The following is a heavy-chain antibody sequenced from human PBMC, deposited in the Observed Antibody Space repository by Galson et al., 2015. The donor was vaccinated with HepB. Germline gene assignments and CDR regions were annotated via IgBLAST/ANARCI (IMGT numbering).Heavy chain of an antibody. D-gene: IGHD3-3*01. Sequence: SVKVSCKASGGTFSSYAISWVRQAPGQGLEWMGGIIPIFGTANYAQKFQGRVTITADESTSTAYMELSSLRSEDTAVYYCATQSRVFGVVIIHYYYYYMDVWGKGTTVTVSS. J-gene: IGHJ6*03. CDR3: ATQSRVFGVVIIHYYYYYMDV. V-gene: IGHV1-69*13. CDR1: GGTFSSYA. CDR2: IIPIFGTA.